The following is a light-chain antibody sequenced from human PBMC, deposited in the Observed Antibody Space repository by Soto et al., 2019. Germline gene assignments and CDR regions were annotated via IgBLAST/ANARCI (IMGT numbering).Light chain of an antibody. CDR3: QQSSTTPYT. CDR2: GAS. V-gene: IGKV1-39*01. CDR1: QSIRSY. Sequence: DIQMTQSPSSQSASVGDRVTITCRASQSIRSYLNWYQQKPGKAPKVLIYGASSLQSGVPSRFSGSGSGTDFTLTISSLQPEDFATYYCQQSSTTPYTLGQGTKVEI. J-gene: IGKJ2*01.